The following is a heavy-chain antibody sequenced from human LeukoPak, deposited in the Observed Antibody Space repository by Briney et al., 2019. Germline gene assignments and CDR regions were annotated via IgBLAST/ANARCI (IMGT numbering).Heavy chain of an antibody. CDR3: ARTRGGTRYSSSAPCDY. D-gene: IGHD6-13*01. Sequence: KPSETLSLTCAVYGGSFSGYYWSWLPQPPGKGLEWIREINHSGSTNYNPSLKSRVTISVDTSKNQFSLKLSSVTAADTFVYYCARTRGGTRYSSSAPCDYWVQGTLVTVSS. V-gene: IGHV4-34*01. CDR2: INHSGST. J-gene: IGHJ4*02. CDR1: GGSFSGYY.